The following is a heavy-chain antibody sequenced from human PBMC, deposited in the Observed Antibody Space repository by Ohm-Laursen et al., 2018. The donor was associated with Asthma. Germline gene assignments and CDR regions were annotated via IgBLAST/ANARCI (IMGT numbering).Heavy chain of an antibody. Sequence: GASVKVSCKASGYTFTSYDINWVRQATGQGLEWMGWMNPNSGNTGYAQKFQGRVTMTRNTSISTAYMELSRLRSDDTAVYYCAGYDFWSGYYINTGDYWGQGTLVTVSS. CDR3: AGYDFWSGYYINTGDY. D-gene: IGHD3-3*01. CDR2: MNPNSGNT. J-gene: IGHJ4*02. CDR1: GYTFTSYD. V-gene: IGHV1-8*01.